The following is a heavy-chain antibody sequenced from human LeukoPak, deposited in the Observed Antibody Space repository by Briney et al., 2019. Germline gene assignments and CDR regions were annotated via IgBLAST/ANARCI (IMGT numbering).Heavy chain of an antibody. V-gene: IGHV3-30*03. CDR2: ISYDGSNK. J-gene: IGHJ4*02. CDR3: ARDPSWVPRQRSIAVAFDY. CDR1: GFTFSSYG. Sequence: PGRSLRLSCAASGFTFSSYGMHWVRQAPGKGLEWVAVISYDGSNKYYADSVKGRFTISRDNSKNTLYLQMNSLRAEDTAVYYCARDPSWVPRQRSIAVAFDYWGQGTLVTVSS. D-gene: IGHD6-19*01.